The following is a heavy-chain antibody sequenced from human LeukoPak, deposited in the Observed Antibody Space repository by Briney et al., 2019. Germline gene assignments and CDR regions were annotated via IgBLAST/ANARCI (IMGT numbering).Heavy chain of an antibody. CDR3: ARGRYCSGHNCYFDY. J-gene: IGHJ4*02. CDR1: EFTFRSYE. CDR2: ISSTGNTI. D-gene: IGHD2-15*01. Sequence: GGSLRLSCAASEFTFRSYEMNWVRQAPGKGLEWISYISSTGNTIYYVDSVQGRFTISRDNANNSLFLQMSSLRAEDTAVYYCARGRYCSGHNCYFDYWGQGTLVTVSS. V-gene: IGHV3-48*03.